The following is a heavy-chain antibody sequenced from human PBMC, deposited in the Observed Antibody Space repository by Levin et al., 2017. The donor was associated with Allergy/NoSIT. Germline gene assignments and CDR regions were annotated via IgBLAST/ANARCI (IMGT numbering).Heavy chain of an antibody. CDR1: GFTFTSYA. D-gene: IGHD3-10*01. Sequence: GGSLRLSCSASGFTFTSYAMHWVRQAPGKGLEYVSASGSAGGVTYYADSVKDRFTISRDNSKSTLYLQMSSLRSDDTALYYCVRDYYGQTHWGQGTLVTVSS. CDR2: SGSAGGVT. V-gene: IGHV3-64D*06. J-gene: IGHJ4*02. CDR3: VRDYYGQTH.